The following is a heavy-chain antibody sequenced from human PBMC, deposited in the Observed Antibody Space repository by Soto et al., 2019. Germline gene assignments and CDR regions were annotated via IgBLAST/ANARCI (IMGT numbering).Heavy chain of an antibody. CDR1: GGSVSSGSYY. CDR3: ARGRNLSSSPRGWFDP. V-gene: IGHV4-61*01. CDR2: IYYSGST. J-gene: IGHJ5*02. Sequence: SETLSLTCTVSGGSVSSGSYYWSWIRQPPGKGLEWIGYIYYSGSTNYNPSLKSRVTISVDTSKNQFSLKLSSVTAADTAVYYSARGRNLSSSPRGWFDPWGQGTLVTVSS. D-gene: IGHD6-19*01.